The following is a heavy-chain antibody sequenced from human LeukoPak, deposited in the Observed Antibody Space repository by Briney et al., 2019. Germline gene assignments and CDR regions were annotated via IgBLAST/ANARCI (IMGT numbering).Heavy chain of an antibody. CDR1: GGSISNSGYY. CDR3: ARLGASSGYYDY. V-gene: IGHV4-39*01. CDR2: IYSRGTT. Sequence: PSETLSLTCTLSGGSISNSGYYWGWIRQPPGKGLEWIGSIYSRGTTYYNPSLKSRVTISLDTSKNQFSLKLSSGTAADTAVYYCARLGASSGYYDYWGQGTLVTVSS. J-gene: IGHJ4*02. D-gene: IGHD3-22*01.